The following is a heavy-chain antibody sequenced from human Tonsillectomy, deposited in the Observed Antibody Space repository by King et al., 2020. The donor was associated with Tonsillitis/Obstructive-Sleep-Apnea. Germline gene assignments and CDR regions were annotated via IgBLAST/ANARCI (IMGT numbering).Heavy chain of an antibody. Sequence: VQLVESGAEVKKPGASVKVSCKASGYTFTGYYMHWVRQAPGQGLEWMGWINPNCGGTNYAQKFQGWVTKTRDTSISTAYMERIRLRSDDTAVYYCARGLGYCSSTSCLSFDYWGQGTLVTVSS. CDR3: ARGLGYCSSTSCLSFDY. CDR1: GYTFTGYY. CDR2: INPNCGGT. V-gene: IGHV1-2*04. J-gene: IGHJ4*02. D-gene: IGHD2-2*01.